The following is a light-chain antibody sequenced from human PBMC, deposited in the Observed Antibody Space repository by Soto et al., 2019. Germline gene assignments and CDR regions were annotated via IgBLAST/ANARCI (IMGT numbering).Light chain of an antibody. CDR2: DVS. V-gene: IGLV2-14*03. CDR3: SSYTSSSTYV. J-gene: IGLJ1*01. CDR1: SSDVGGYDH. Sequence: QSVLTQPASVSGSPTQSIAISCTGTSSDVGGYDHVSWYQQHPGKAPKLMIYDVSTRPSGVSDRFSGSKSGNTASLTISGLQAEDEADYYCSSYTSSSTYVFGTGTKVTVL.